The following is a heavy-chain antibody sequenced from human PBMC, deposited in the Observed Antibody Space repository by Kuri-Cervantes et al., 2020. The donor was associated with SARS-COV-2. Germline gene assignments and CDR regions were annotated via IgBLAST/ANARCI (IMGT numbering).Heavy chain of an antibody. CDR1: GFSFSSYG. V-gene: IGHV3-20*04. J-gene: IGHJ4*02. CDR2: INWNGGST. Sequence: GESLKISCAASGFSFSSYGMSWVRQAPGKGLEWVSGINWNGGSTGYADSVKGRFTISRDNAKNSLYLQMNSLRAEDTALYYCAREKGSSSWPIDYWGQGTLVTVSS. CDR3: AREKGSSSWPIDY. D-gene: IGHD6-13*01.